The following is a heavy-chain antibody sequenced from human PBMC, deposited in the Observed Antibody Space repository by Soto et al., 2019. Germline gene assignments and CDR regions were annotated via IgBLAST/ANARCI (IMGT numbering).Heavy chain of an antibody. V-gene: IGHV4-39*01. D-gene: IGHD2-8*01. CDR2: VSYIGTT. CDR3: VRQDGDNWFDS. CDR1: GFSLNSNNYY. Sequence: QLQLQESGPGLLKPSENLFLICTVSGFSLNSNNYYWALIRQSPGEGLEWIGSVSYIGTTFYNPSLKSRVTISIDTSKNNFSLHLMSVTAADTAVYYCVRQDGDNWFDSWGQGVPVSLSS. J-gene: IGHJ5*01.